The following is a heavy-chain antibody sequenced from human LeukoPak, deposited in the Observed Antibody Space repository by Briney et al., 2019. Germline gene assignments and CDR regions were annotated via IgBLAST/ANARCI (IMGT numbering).Heavy chain of an antibody. J-gene: IGHJ3*02. CDR2: INHSGST. V-gene: IGHV4-34*01. D-gene: IGHD3-10*01. CDR3: ARRNRITMVRGAPFDI. CDR1: GGSFSGYY. Sequence: SETLPLTCAVYGGSFSGYYWSWIRQPPGKGLEWIGEINHSGSTNYNPSLKSRVTISVDTSKNQFSLKLSSVTAADTAVYYCARRNRITMVRGAPFDIWGQGTMVTVSS.